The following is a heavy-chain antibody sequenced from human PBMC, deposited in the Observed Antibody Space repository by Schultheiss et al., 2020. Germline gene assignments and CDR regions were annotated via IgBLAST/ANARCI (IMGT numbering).Heavy chain of an antibody. Sequence: GGSLRLSCAGSGFIFSRFEMNWVRQAPGKGLEWISYISSSGSAMFYGDSVKGRFTISRDNAKNSLYLQMNSLRAEDTAVYYCARVEQGSSWPAPPPYYYYYYMDVWGKGTTVTVSS. CDR3: ARVEQGSSWPAPPPYYYYYYMDV. D-gene: IGHD6-13*01. CDR1: GFIFSRFE. V-gene: IGHV3-48*03. CDR2: ISSSGSAM. J-gene: IGHJ6*03.